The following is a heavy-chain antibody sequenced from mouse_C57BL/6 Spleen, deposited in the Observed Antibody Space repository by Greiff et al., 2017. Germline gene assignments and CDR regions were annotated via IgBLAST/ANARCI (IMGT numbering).Heavy chain of an antibody. Sequence: EVKLVESGGGLVKPGGSLKLSCAASGFTFSDYGMHWVRQAPEKGLEWVAYISSGSSTIYYADTVKGRFTISRDNAKNTLFLQMTSLRSEDTAMYYCARINYYGSSYTDYWGQGTTLTVSS. CDR3: ARINYYGSSYTDY. J-gene: IGHJ2*01. CDR1: GFTFSDYG. V-gene: IGHV5-17*01. CDR2: ISSGSSTI. D-gene: IGHD1-1*01.